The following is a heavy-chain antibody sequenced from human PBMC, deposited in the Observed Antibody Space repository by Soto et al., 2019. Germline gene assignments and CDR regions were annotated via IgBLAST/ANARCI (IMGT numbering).Heavy chain of an antibody. D-gene: IGHD1-26*01. Sequence: GESLEISCKGSGYSFTNYWIGWVRQMPGKGLEWMGIIYPGDSDTRYSPSFQGQVTISADKSITTAHLQWSSLKASDTAMYYCATFSGSYSNAFDIWGQGTMVTVSS. CDR1: GYSFTNYW. CDR2: IYPGDSDT. V-gene: IGHV5-51*01. CDR3: ATFSGSYSNAFDI. J-gene: IGHJ3*02.